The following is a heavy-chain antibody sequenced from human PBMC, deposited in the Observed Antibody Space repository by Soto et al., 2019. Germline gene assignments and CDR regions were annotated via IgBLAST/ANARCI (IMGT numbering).Heavy chain of an antibody. CDR2: IIPIFGTA. CDR3: AKVGYSSPMGYYYGMDV. Sequence: QAQLEQSGGEVKKPGSSVKVSCKASRVAFSKFIVTWVRQAPGLGLEWVGGIIPIFGTANYAQKFQGRVTITADESTSTSYMEVNNLRSEETAVYYCAKVGYSSPMGYYYGMDVWGQGTTVTVSS. V-gene: IGHV1-69*01. CDR1: RVAFSKFI. D-gene: IGHD6-19*01. J-gene: IGHJ6*02.